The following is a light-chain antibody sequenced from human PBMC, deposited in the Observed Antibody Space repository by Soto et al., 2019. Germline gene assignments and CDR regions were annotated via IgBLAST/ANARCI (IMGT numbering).Light chain of an antibody. CDR2: KAS. V-gene: IGKV1-5*03. CDR3: QQSYSTPRT. J-gene: IGKJ1*01. CDR1: QSISSW. Sequence: DIQMTQSPSTLSVSPGDRVTLTCRASQSISSWLAWYQQKPGKAPKLLIYKASSLQSGFPSRFSGSGSGTDFTLTISRLQPEDFATYYCQQSYSTPRTFGQGTKVDIK.